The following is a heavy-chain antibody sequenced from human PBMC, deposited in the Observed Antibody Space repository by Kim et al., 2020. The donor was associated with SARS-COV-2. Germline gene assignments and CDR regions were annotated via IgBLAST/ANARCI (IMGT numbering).Heavy chain of an antibody. CDR2: ISGSGDDT. Sequence: GGSLRLSCAASGFTFSSYAMTWVRQAPGKGLEWVSSISGSGDDTYFADSVKGRFTVSRDNPKNTLYLQMNSLRAADTAIYYCAKGNIVELPSAPYIWGQGTMVTGSS. CDR3: AKGNIVELPSAPYI. CDR1: GFTFSSYA. J-gene: IGHJ3*02. V-gene: IGHV3-23*01. D-gene: IGHD2-2*01.